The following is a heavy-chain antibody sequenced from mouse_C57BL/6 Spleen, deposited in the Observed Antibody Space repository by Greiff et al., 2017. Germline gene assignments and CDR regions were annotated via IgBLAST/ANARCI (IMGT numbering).Heavy chain of an antibody. J-gene: IGHJ3*01. D-gene: IGHD4-1*01. Sequence: QVQLQQPGAELVKPGASVKLSCKASGYTFTSYWMHWVKQRPGQGLEWIGMIHPNSGSTNYNEKFKSKDTLTVDKSSSTAYMQLSSLTSEDSAVYDCARPTNWDGRFAYWGQGTLVTVSA. CDR3: ARPTNWDGRFAY. V-gene: IGHV1-64*01. CDR1: GYTFTSYW. CDR2: IHPNSGST.